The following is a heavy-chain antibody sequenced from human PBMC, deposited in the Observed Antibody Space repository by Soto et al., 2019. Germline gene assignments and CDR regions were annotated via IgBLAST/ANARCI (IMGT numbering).Heavy chain of an antibody. CDR3: ARSSGGNFGIIIEGSNWFDP. CDR2: INPHGGST. CDR1: NDSFSSHF. J-gene: IGHJ5*02. V-gene: IGHV1-46*01. D-gene: IGHD3-3*01. Sequence: XSVKVSFKASNDSFSSHFIHWGRQAPGQGLEWMGVINPHGGSTKYAQKFQGRITMTRDTSRSTVYMELSSLRSDDTAIYYCARSSGGNFGIIIEGSNWFDPWGQGTLVTVSS.